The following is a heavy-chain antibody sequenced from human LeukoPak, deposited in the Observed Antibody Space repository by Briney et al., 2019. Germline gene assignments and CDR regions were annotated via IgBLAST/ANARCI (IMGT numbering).Heavy chain of an antibody. J-gene: IGHJ4*02. CDR2: IWYDGSNK. V-gene: IGHV3-33*06. CDR1: GFTFSSYG. CDR3: AKAVLRFLEWSYFDC. Sequence: GGSLRLSCAASGFTFSSYGMHWVRQAPGRGLEWVAVIWYDGSNKYYADSVKGRFTISRDNSKNTLYLQMNSLRAEDTAVYYCAKAVLRFLEWSYFDCWGQGTLVTVSS. D-gene: IGHD3-3*01.